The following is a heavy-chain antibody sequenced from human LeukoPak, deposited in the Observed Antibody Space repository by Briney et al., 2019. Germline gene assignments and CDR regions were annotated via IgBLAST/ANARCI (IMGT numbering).Heavy chain of an antibody. D-gene: IGHD2-2*01. CDR2: IYPGDSDT. CDR1: GYSFTSYW. CDR3: ARQPRDIVVVPAAMYADY. V-gene: IGHV5-51*01. Sequence: GASLKISCKGSGYSFTSYWIGWVRQLPGKGLEWMGIIYPGDSDTRYSPSFQGQVTISADKSISTAYLQWSSLKASDTAMYYCARQPRDIVVVPAAMYADYWGQGTLVTVSS. J-gene: IGHJ4*02.